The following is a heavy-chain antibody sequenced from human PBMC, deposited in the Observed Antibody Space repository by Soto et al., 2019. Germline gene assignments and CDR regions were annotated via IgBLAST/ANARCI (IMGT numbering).Heavy chain of an antibody. CDR3: AKDRRYCTNGVCADYGMDV. V-gene: IGHV3-30*18. Sequence: GGSLRRSCAASGFTFSSYGMHWVRQAPGKGLEWVAVISYDGSNKYYADSVKGRFTISRDNSKNTLYLQMNSLRAEDTAVYYCAKDRRYCTNGVCADYGMDVWGQGTTVTVSS. J-gene: IGHJ6*02. CDR2: ISYDGSNK. CDR1: GFTFSSYG. D-gene: IGHD2-8*01.